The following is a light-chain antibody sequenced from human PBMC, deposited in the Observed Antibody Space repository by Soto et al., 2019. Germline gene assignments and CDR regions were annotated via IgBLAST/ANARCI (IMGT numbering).Light chain of an antibody. Sequence: QTAPVTDSPGPAFTISCKCTTSDDGSYNLVSWYQQHPGKAPKLMIYEGSKRPSGVSNRFSGSKSGNTASLTISGLQAEDEADYYCCSYAGSSTFLYVFGTGTKVTV. J-gene: IGLJ1*01. V-gene: IGLV2-23*03. CDR2: EGS. CDR1: TSDDGSYNL. CDR3: CSYAGSSTFLYV.